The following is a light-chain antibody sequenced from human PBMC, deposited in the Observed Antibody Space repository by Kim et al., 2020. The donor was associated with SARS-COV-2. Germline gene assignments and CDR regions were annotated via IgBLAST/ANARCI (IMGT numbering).Light chain of an antibody. CDR2: RDR. Sequence: VALGQTARITCGGSSIGAKGVHWYQQQPGQAPVLVIYRDRNRPSGLPERFSGTNSGNTATLPISRAQAGDEADYYCHVWDSNTAVFGGGTQLTVL. CDR1: SIGAKG. CDR3: HVWDSNTAV. J-gene: IGLJ3*02. V-gene: IGLV3-9*01.